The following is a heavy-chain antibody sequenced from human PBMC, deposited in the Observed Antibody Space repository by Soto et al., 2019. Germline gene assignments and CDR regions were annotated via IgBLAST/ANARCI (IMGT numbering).Heavy chain of an antibody. V-gene: IGHV6-1*01. J-gene: IGHJ6*03. Sequence: QTLTLTCAISGDSVSSNSAAWNWIRLSPSRGLEWLARTYYRSRWYNDFAVSVRSRITVNPDTSKNQFSLQLTSVTPEDTAVYYCAGTTSHQWYYMDVWGKGTTVTVS. CDR1: GDSVSSNSAA. CDR2: TYYRSRWYN. CDR3: AGTTSHQWYYMDV. D-gene: IGHD1-7*01.